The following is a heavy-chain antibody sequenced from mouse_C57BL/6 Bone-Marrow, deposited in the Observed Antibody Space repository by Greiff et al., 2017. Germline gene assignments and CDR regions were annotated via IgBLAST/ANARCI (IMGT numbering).Heavy chain of an antibody. CDR1: GFTFSDYG. CDR2: ISSGSSTI. V-gene: IGHV5-17*01. J-gene: IGHJ4*01. D-gene: IGHD1-1*01. Sequence: EVKVVESGGGLVKPGGSLKLSCAASGFTFSDYGMHWVRQAPEKGLEWVAYISSGSSTIYYADTVKGRFTISRDNAKNTLFLQMTSLRSEDTAMYYCAAHYYGSSYGAMDYWGQGTSVTVSS. CDR3: AAHYYGSSYGAMDY.